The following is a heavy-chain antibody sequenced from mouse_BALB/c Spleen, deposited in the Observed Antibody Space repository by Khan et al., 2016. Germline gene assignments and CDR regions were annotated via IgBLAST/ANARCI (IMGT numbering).Heavy chain of an antibody. D-gene: IGHD2-4*01. J-gene: IGHJ3*01. Sequence: QVQLKESGPGLVAPSQSLSITCTVSGFSITGFAVNWVRQPPGKGLEWLGVIWGDGSTDYDSALKSRLSISKDDSKSQVFLKMNSLQTDDTARYYCASYYDYDGGFAYWAKGLWSLSLQ. V-gene: IGHV2-6-7*01. CDR2: IWGDGST. CDR1: GFSITGFA. CDR3: ASYYDYDGGFAY.